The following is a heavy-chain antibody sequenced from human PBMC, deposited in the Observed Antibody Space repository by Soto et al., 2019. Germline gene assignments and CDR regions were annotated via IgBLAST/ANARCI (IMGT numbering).Heavy chain of an antibody. V-gene: IGHV1-69*13. D-gene: IGHD6-19*01. CDR2: IIPIFGTA. CDR1: GGTFSSYA. Sequence: SVKVSCKASGGTFSSYAISWVRQAPGQGLEWMGGIIPIFGTANYAQKFQGRVTITADESTSTAYMKLSSLRSEDTAVYYCARDSSGRGWFGPWGQGTLVTVSS. CDR3: ARDSSGRGWFGP. J-gene: IGHJ5*02.